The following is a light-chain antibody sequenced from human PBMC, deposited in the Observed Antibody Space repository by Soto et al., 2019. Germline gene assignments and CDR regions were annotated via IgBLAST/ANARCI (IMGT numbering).Light chain of an antibody. J-gene: IGLJ1*01. CDR3: CSFTRITTYV. CDR2: EVS. CDR1: SSDVGAYNY. Sequence: QSVLTQPASLSGSLGQSITISCTGTSSDVGAYNYVSWYQQQPGKAPKLMISEVSNRPSGVSNRFSGSKSGNTASLIISGLQAEDEADYYCCSFTRITTYVFGTGTKVTVL. V-gene: IGLV2-14*01.